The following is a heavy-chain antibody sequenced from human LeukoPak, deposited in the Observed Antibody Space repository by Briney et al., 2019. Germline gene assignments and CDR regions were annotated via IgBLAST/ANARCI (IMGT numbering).Heavy chain of an antibody. V-gene: IGHV4-61*01. CDR2: IYYSGST. D-gene: IGHD1-26*01. J-gene: IGHJ6*03. Sequence: SETLSLTCTVSGGSISSSSYYWGWIRQPPGKGLEWIGYIYYSGSTNYNPSLKSRVTISVDTSKNQFSLKLSSVTAADTAVYYCARDHGGSAEYYYYYYMDVWGKGTTVTVSS. CDR3: ARDHGGSAEYYYYYYMDV. CDR1: GGSISSSSYY.